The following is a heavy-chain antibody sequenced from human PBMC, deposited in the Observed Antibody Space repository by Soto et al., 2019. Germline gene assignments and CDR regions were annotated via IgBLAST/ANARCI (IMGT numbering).Heavy chain of an antibody. J-gene: IGHJ5*02. V-gene: IGHV1-18*01. CDR1: GYTFTSYG. CDR3: ARDRSFYGLQP. CDR2: ISAYNGNT. Sequence: QVQLVQSGAEVKKPGASVKVSCKASGYTFTSYGISWVRQAPGEGLEWMGWISAYNGNTNYAQKLQGRVTMTTHRSTSTADMELRSLRSDDTAVYYCARDRSFYGLQPWGQGTMVTVSS. D-gene: IGHD4-17*01.